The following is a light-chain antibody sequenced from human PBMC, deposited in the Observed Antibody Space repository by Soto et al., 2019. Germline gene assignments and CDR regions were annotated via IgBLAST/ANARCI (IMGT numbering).Light chain of an antibody. J-gene: IGKJ1*01. V-gene: IGKV1-17*01. CDR2: AAS. CDR1: QDIGSD. CDR3: LQHNTYPWT. Sequence: DLQMTQSPSSLSASVGDRVTITCRASQDIGSDLGWYQQKPGKVPERLIYAASSLQSGVPSRFSGSGSGTEFTLTISSLQPEDFATYYCLQHNTYPWTFGQGTKVEIK.